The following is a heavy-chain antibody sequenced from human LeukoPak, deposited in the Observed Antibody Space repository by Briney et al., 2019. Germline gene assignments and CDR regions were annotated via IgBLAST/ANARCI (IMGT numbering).Heavy chain of an antibody. CDR1: GFTFSRYS. Sequence: GGSLRLSCAASGFTFSRYSMNWVRQAPGEGLEWVSYISSSSSTIYYADSVKGRFTISRDNAKNSLYLQMNSLRAEDTAVYYCAGWVSRRVVGWFDPWGQGTLVTVSS. CDR2: ISSSSSTI. D-gene: IGHD2-21*01. J-gene: IGHJ5*02. V-gene: IGHV3-48*04. CDR3: AGWVSRRVVGWFDP.